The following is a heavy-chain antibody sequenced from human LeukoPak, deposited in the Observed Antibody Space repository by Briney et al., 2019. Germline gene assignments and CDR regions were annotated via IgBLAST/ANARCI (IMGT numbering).Heavy chain of an antibody. V-gene: IGHV4-59*11. CDR2: MHYRGST. J-gene: IGHJ3*02. D-gene: IGHD1-26*01. Sequence: SETLSLTCTASGGSISSHYWSWIRQSPGKGLEWIGFMHYRGSTNSNPSLRSRVTISMDTSKNQFSLKLSSVTAADTAVYYCARDSPFEWDVFGDSFDIWGQGTVVTVSS. CDR1: GGSISSHY. CDR3: ARDSPFEWDVFGDSFDI.